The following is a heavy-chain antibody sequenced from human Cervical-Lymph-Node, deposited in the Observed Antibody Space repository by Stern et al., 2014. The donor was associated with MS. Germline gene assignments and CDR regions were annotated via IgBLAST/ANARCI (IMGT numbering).Heavy chain of an antibody. CDR3: TRGRSGTWPFDY. CDR2: IWHDGSNQ. V-gene: IGHV3-33*01. J-gene: IGHJ4*02. D-gene: IGHD1-26*01. Sequence: MQLVESGGGVVQPGRSLRLACTASGFNFTVFGMHWVRPAPGKGLEWVAVIWHDGSNQYYGDSVRGRFTVSRDNSRNTLYLQMHSLRVEDTAVYYCTRGRSGTWPFDYWGQGSLVTVSS. CDR1: GFNFTVFG.